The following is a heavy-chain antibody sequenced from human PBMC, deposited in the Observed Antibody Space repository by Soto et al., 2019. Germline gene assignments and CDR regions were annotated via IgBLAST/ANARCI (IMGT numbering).Heavy chain of an antibody. J-gene: IGHJ3*02. CDR1: GYTFTSYG. CDR2: ISAYNGNT. CDR3: ARAHDWVGSGSPASVASDI. D-gene: IGHD3-10*01. Sequence: GASVKVSCKASGYTFTSYGVNWVRQAPGQGLEWMGWISAYNGNTKYAEKFQGRVSMSTDASTKTAYMELRSLTPDDTAMYFSARAHDWVGSGSPASVASDIWGQGTMVTVSS. V-gene: IGHV1-18*01.